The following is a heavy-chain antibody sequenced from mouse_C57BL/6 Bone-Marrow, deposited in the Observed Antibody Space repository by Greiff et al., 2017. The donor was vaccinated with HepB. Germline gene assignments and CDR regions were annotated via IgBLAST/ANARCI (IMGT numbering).Heavy chain of an antibody. CDR1: GFNIKDYY. CDR2: IDPEDGET. CDR3: ARDSSGYDYAMDY. V-gene: IGHV14-2*01. D-gene: IGHD3-2*02. Sequence: VQLQQSGAELVKPGASVKLSCTASGFNIKDYYMHWVKQRTEQGLEWIGRIDPEDGETKYDPKFQGKATITADTSSNTTYLQLSSLTSEDTAVYYCARDSSGYDYAMDYWGQGTSVTVSS. J-gene: IGHJ4*01.